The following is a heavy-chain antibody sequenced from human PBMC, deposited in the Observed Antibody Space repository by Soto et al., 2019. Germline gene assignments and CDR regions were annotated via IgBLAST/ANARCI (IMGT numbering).Heavy chain of an antibody. V-gene: IGHV1-69*13. CDR3: TRGDRVSCSGGSCPYYYGMDV. Sequence: SVKVSCKASGGTFSSYAISWVRQAPGQGLEWMGGIIPIFGTANYAQKFQGRVTITADESTSTAYMELSSLRSEDTAVYYCTRGDRVSCSGGSCPYYYGMDVWGQGTTVTVSS. CDR2: IIPIFGTA. J-gene: IGHJ6*02. CDR1: GGTFSSYA. D-gene: IGHD2-15*01.